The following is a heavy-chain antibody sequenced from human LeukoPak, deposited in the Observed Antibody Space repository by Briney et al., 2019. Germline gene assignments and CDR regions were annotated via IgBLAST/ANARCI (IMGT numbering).Heavy chain of an antibody. CDR3: ARVVVGYYDSSGYYFDY. D-gene: IGHD3-22*01. V-gene: IGHV1-18*01. CDR2: ISAYNGNT. Sequence: ASVKVSCKASGYTFTSYGISWVRQAPGQGLEWMGWISAYNGNTNYAQKLQGRVTMTPDTSTSTAYVELRSLRSDDTAVYYCARVVVGYYDSSGYYFDYWGQGTLVTVSS. CDR1: GYTFTSYG. J-gene: IGHJ4*02.